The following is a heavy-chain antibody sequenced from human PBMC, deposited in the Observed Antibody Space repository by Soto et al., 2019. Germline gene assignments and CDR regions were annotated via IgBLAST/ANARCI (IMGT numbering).Heavy chain of an antibody. J-gene: IGHJ4*02. CDR3: AKDRGYCTNGVCYTSFKPNPYFDY. CDR1: GFTFSNYA. D-gene: IGHD2-8*01. V-gene: IGHV3-23*01. Sequence: HPGGSLRLSCEASGFTFSNYAVSWVRQAPGKGLEWVSGISASGQSTYYADSVKGRFTISRDNSKNSLYLQMNSLRTEDTAVYYCAKDRGYCTNGVCYTSFKPNPYFDYWGQGTLVTVSS. CDR2: ISASGQST.